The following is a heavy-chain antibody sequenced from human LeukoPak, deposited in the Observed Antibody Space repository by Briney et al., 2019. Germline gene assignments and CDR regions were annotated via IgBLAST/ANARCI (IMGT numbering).Heavy chain of an antibody. CDR2: ISGSGGST. CDR1: GFTFSSYA. V-gene: IGHV3-23*01. J-gene: IGHJ6*03. CDR3: AKDAAGDYYYYYMDV. D-gene: IGHD6-13*01. Sequence: GGSLRLSCAASGFTFSSYAMSWVRQAPGKGLEWVSAISGSGGSTYYADSAKGRFTISRDNSKNTLYLQMNSLRAEDTAVYYRAKDAAGDYYYYYMDVWGKGTTVTVSS.